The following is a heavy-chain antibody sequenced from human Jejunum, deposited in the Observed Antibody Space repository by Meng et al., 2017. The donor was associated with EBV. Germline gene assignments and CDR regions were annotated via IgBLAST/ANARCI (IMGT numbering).Heavy chain of an antibody. V-gene: IGHV3-30-3*01. Sequence: QVQLGGSGGGVVPPGRSLRLSCAASGFTFSGHAMQWVRQAPGKGLKWVALISNDGNNKYYADSVKGRFTISRDNSKNTLYLQMNSLRVDDTALYYCTREWGADYWGQGTLVTVSS. D-gene: IGHD3-16*01. CDR2: ISNDGNNK. CDR1: GFTFSGHA. J-gene: IGHJ4*02. CDR3: TREWGADY.